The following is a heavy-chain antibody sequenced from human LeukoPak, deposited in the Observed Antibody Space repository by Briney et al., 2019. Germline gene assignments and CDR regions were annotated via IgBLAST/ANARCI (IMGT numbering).Heavy chain of an antibody. D-gene: IGHD4-17*01. V-gene: IGHV3-48*01. CDR1: GHTFSSYS. CDR3: ARESLDYGDYVFDY. Sequence: GGSLRLSCAASGHTFSSYSMNWVRQAPGKGLEWVSYISSSSTTIYYADSVKGRFTISRDNSKNTLYLQMGSLRAEDMAVYYCARESLDYGDYVFDYWGQGTLVTVSS. CDR2: ISSSSTTI. J-gene: IGHJ4*02.